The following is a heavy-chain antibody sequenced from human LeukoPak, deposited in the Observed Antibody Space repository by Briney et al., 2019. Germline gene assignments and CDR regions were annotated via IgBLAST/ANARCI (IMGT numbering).Heavy chain of an antibody. J-gene: IGHJ3*01. D-gene: IGHD6-13*01. Sequence: PSEPLSLTCTVSGGSISSYYWSWVRQPPGKGLEWIGFFYYTGSTNYSPSLKSRVTISVDTSKNQFSLKLRSVTAADTAVYYCARISSSNWYNERGAFDVWGQGTMVTVSS. CDR3: ARISSSNWYNERGAFDV. V-gene: IGHV4-59*01. CDR1: GGSISSYY. CDR2: FYYTGST.